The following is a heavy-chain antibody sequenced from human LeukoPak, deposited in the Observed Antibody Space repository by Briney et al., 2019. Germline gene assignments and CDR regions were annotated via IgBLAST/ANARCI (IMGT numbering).Heavy chain of an antibody. CDR3: AGRTRYYYYYGMDV. CDR2: IYYSGST. CDR1: GGSISSGGYS. V-gene: IGHV4-61*08. J-gene: IGHJ6*02. Sequence: SETLSLTCAVSGGSISSGGYSWSWIRQPPGKGLEWIGYIYYSGSTNYNPSLKSRVTISVDTSKNQFSLKLSSVNAADTAVYYCAGRTRYYYYYGMDVWGQGTTVTVSS. D-gene: IGHD1-14*01.